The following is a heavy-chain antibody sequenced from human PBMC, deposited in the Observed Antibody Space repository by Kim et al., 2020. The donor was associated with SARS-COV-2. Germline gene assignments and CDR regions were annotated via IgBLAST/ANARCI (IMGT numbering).Heavy chain of an antibody. CDR3: ARHSVAVARGGQQDF. D-gene: IGHD6-19*01. J-gene: IGHJ4*02. CDR2: IYPGDSGT. V-gene: IGHV5-51*01. Sequence: GESLKISCKGSGYIFSNYRIGWVRQTPGKGLEWMGIIYPGDSGTRYNPSFQGQVTISADKSITTAYLQWSSLKASDTAMYYCARHSVAVARGGQQDFWGQ. CDR1: GYIFSNYR.